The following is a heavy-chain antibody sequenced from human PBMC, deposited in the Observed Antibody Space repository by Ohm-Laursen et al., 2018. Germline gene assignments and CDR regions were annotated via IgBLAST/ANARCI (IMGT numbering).Heavy chain of an antibody. CDR3: AREGAVAGTSNN. CDR2: MNPKNDDT. V-gene: IGHV1-8*01. CDR1: GYTFINYD. Sequence: EASVKVSCKTSGYTFINYDIHWVRQASGQGLEWMGWMNPKNDDTGYAHKFQGRVTMTRNTSISTAYMELSSLRSEDTAVYYCAREGAVAGTSNNWGQGTLVTVSS. D-gene: IGHD6-19*01. J-gene: IGHJ4*02.